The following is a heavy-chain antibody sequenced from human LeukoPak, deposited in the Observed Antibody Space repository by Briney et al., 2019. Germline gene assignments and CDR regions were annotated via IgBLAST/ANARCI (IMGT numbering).Heavy chain of an antibody. CDR3: ARDPTLGYCSSTSCAGDAFDI. J-gene: IGHJ3*02. CDR2: ISAYNGNT. D-gene: IGHD2-2*03. V-gene: IGHV1-18*01. CDR1: GYTFTSYG. Sequence: ASVKVSCKASGYTFTSYGISWERQAPGQGLEWMGWISAYNGNTNYAQKLQGRVTMTTDTSTSTAYMELRSLRSDDTAVYYCARDPTLGYCSSTSCAGDAFDIWGQGTMVTVSS.